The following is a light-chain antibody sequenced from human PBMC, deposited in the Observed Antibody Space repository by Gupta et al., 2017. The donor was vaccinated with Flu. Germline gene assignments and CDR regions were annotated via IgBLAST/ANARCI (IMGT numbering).Light chain of an antibody. CDR2: AAS. J-gene: IGKJ3*01. V-gene: IGKV1-12*01. Sequence: DIQMTQSPSLASASVGDAVTITCRASQGGNSWLAWYQQKPGKVPNLLIYAASGLQNGVPSRGSGGGSETDFTLTRTELQPEDVATCYCQEARGVLYTFGHGTKLDIK. CDR1: QGGNSW. CDR3: QEARGVLYT.